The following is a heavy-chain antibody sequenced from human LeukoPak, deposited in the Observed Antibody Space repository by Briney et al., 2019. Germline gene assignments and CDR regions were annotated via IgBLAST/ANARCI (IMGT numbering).Heavy chain of an antibody. CDR3: AREGHGSGEGHIDY. V-gene: IGHV3-48*04. CDR1: GFTFSSYS. D-gene: IGHD3-10*01. J-gene: IGHJ4*02. CDR2: ISSSSSTI. Sequence: GGSLRLSCATSGFTFSSYSMNWVRQAPGKGLEWVSYISSSSSTIYHADSVKGRFTISRDNAKNSLYLQMNSLRAEDTAVYYCAREGHGSGEGHIDYWGQGTLVTVSS.